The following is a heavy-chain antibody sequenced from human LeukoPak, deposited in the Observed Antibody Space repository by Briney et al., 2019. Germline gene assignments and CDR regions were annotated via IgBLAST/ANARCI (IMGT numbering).Heavy chain of an antibody. CDR1: GFTFSSYS. D-gene: IGHD3-22*01. Sequence: GGSLRLSCGASGFTFSSYSMNWVRQAPGKVLEWVSSISSSSSYIYYAASVKGRFTISRDNAKNSLYLQMNSLRAENTAVYYCARDFGGIVVATIDYWGQGTLVTVSS. V-gene: IGHV3-21*01. CDR2: ISSSSSYI. CDR3: ARDFGGIVVATIDY. J-gene: IGHJ4*02.